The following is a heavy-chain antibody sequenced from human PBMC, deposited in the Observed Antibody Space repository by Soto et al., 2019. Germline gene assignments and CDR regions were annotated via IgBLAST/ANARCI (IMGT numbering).Heavy chain of an antibody. CDR2: IYTSGST. Sequence: LSLTCTVSGGSISSYYWSWIRQPAGKGLEWIGRIYTSGSTNYNPSLKSRVTMSVDTSKNQFSLKLSSVTAADTAVYYCARESYDYVWGSYRHDAFDIWGQGTMVTVSS. CDR1: GGSISSYY. CDR3: ARESYDYVWGSYRHDAFDI. D-gene: IGHD3-16*02. J-gene: IGHJ3*02. V-gene: IGHV4-4*07.